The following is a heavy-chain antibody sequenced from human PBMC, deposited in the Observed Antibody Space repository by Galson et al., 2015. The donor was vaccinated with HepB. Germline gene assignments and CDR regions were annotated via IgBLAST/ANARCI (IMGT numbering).Heavy chain of an antibody. CDR3: ARGFTTYDFVFDY. CDR2: VIPAYGSI. J-gene: IGHJ4*02. D-gene: IGHD3-3*01. V-gene: IGHV1-69*06. CDR1: GDTFNNYA. Sequence: SVKVSCKASGDTFNNYAYSWVRQAPGQGLEWMGVVIPAYGSIHYAQKYQDRVTISADKSTKTAYMDLSRLRSEDTAVYYCARGFTTYDFVFDYWGQGTLVAVSS.